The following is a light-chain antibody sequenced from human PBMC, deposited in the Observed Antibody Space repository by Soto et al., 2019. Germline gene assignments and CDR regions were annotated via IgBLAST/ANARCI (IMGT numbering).Light chain of an antibody. V-gene: IGKV1-39*01. CDR3: QQYYSIPLT. CDR1: HSVRSY. CDR2: TTT. J-gene: IGKJ4*01. Sequence: DIQMTQSPSSLAASVGDTITITCRASHSVRSYLNWYQQKPGKAPDLLIYTTTSLQSEVPSRFSGSGSETHFTLTISSLQAEDAAVYYCQQYYSIPLTFGGGTKVDI.